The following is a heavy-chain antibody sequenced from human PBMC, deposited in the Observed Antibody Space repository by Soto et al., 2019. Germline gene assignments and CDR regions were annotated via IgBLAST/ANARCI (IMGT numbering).Heavy chain of an antibody. CDR3: ASDDVHCSGRSCYGVPMDV. CDR2: IQRGGST. D-gene: IGHD2-15*01. V-gene: IGHV3-66*01. J-gene: IGHJ6*03. CDR1: GFTVSSNS. Sequence: EVQLVESGGGWVQPGGSLRLSCAASGFTVSSNSMSCVRQAPGKGLEWVSVIQRGGSTYYADTVTGRFTISTDNSNTTHYMQMNSLRAADTAVSYCASDDVHCSGRSCYGVPMDVCCKWTTVTVSS.